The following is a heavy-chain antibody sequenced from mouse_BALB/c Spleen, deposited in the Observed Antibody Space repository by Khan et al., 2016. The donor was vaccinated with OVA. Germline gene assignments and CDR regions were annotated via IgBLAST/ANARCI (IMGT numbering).Heavy chain of an antibody. Sequence: QVQLQQPGAELVRPGASVKLYCKASGYTFTGYWMNWVKQRPGHGLEWIGRIDPSDSETHYNQMFKDKATLTVDKSSSTAYMQLSSLTSEDSAVYYCARREKYGYDPSWFAYWGQGTLVTVSA. D-gene: IGHD2-14*01. V-gene: IGHV1-61*01. J-gene: IGHJ3*01. CDR1: GYTFTGYW. CDR2: IDPSDSET. CDR3: ARREKYGYDPSWFAY.